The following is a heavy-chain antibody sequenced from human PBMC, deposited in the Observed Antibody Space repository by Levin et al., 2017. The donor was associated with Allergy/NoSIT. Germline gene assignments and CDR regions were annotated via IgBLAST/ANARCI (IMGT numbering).Heavy chain of an antibody. CDR2: IKQDGSET. V-gene: IGHV3-7*01. D-gene: IGHD3-16*02. CDR3: AREEGWGYHYGMDV. CDR1: GFTFTSFW. J-gene: IGHJ6*02. Sequence: GESLKISCAASGFTFTSFWMTWVRQAPGKGPEWVANIKQDGSETYYVDSVKGRFTISRDNAKNSVYLQMSSLRVDDTAVYYCAREEGWGYHYGMDVWGQGTTVTVSS.